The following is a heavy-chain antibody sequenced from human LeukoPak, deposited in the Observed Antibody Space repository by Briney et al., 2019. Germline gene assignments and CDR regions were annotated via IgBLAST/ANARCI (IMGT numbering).Heavy chain of an antibody. CDR3: ARGRGIAAPD. CDR1: GFTFTNYW. CDR2: ISSSSSYI. D-gene: IGHD6-6*01. V-gene: IGHV3-21*01. Sequence: GGSLRLSCAASGFTFTNYWMHWVRQAPGKGLEWVSSISSSSSYIYYADSVKGRFTISRDNAKNSLYLQMNSLRAEDTAVYYCARGRGIAAPDWGQGTLVTVSS. J-gene: IGHJ4*02.